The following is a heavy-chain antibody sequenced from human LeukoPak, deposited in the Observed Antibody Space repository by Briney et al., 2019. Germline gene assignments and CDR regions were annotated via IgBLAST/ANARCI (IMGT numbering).Heavy chain of an antibody. CDR1: GYTFINYY. J-gene: IGHJ3*02. V-gene: IGHV1-46*01. D-gene: IGHD6-19*01. Sequence: GASVKVSCKASGYTFINYYMHWVRQAPGQGLEWMGIINPSAGSTTYAQNFQGRVTMTRDTSTNTVYMELNSLRSDDTAVYYCASYNGRGAVAARDAFDIWGQGTMVTVSS. CDR3: ASYNGRGAVAARDAFDI. CDR2: INPSAGST.